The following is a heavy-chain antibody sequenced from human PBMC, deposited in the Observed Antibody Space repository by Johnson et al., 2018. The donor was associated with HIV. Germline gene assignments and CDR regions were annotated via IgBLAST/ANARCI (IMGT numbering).Heavy chain of an antibody. D-gene: IGHD5-12*01. V-gene: IGHV3-33*08. Sequence: QVQLVESGGGLVHPGGSLRLSCAGSGFTFSSYGMHWVRQAPGKGLEWVAVRWSAGSNKYYAASVKGRFTISRDNSKNTLYLQMNSLRAEDTAVYYCARVGVSGYDLAAFDIWGRGTMVTVSS. CDR1: GFTFSSYG. CDR3: ARVGVSGYDLAAFDI. CDR2: RWSAGSNK. J-gene: IGHJ3*02.